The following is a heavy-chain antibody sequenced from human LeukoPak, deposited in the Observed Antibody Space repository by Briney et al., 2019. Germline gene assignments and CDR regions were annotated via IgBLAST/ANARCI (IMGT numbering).Heavy chain of an antibody. J-gene: IGHJ5*02. CDR1: GGSISSGSYY. CDR2: IYTSGST. Sequence: SETLSLTCTVSGGSISSGSYYWSWIRQPAGKGLEWIGRIYTSGSTKYNPSLKSRVTISVDTSKNQFSLKLSSVTAADTAVYYCARFRGGAFWFDPWGQGTLVTVSS. V-gene: IGHV4-61*02. D-gene: IGHD2-15*01. CDR3: ARFRGGAFWFDP.